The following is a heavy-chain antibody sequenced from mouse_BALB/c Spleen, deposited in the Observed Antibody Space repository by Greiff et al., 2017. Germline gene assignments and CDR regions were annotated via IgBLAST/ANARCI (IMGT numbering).Heavy chain of an antibody. CDR1: GDSITSGY. CDR2: ISYSGST. J-gene: IGHJ4*01. D-gene: IGHD1-1*01. CDR3: ARLLRLNYAMDY. Sequence: EVKLMESGPSLVKPSQTLSLTCSVTGDSITSGYWNWIRKFPGNKLEYMGYISYSGSTYYNPSLKSRISITRDTSKNQYYLQLNSVTTEDTATYYCARLLRLNYAMDYWGQGTSVTVSS. V-gene: IGHV3-8*02.